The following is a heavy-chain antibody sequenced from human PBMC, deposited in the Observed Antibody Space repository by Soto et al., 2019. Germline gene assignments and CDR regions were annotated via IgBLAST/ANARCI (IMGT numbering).Heavy chain of an antibody. CDR3: AAIVVPAAIDNYYYGMDV. V-gene: IGHV1-18*04. J-gene: IGHJ6*02. D-gene: IGHD2-2*01. CDR2: ISAYNGNT. CDR1: GYTFTSYG. Sequence: AAVKVSCKASGYTFTSYGISWVRQAPGQGLEWMGWISAYNGNTNYAQKLQGRVTMTTDTSTSTAYMELRSLRSDDTAVYYCAAIVVPAAIDNYYYGMDVWGQGTTVTVSS.